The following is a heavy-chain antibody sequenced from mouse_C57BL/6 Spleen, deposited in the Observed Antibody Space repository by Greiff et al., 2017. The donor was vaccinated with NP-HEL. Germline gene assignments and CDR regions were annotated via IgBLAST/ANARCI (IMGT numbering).Heavy chain of an antibody. Sequence: QVQLQQSGAELVRPGSSVKLSCKASGYTFTSYWMDWVKQRPGQGLEWIGNIYPSDSETHYNQKFKDKATLTVDKSSSTAYMQLSSLTSEDSAVYYCAREGREGWFAYWGQGTLVTVSA. CDR2: IYPSDSET. CDR3: AREGREGWFAY. CDR1: GYTFTSYW. J-gene: IGHJ3*01. V-gene: IGHV1-61*01.